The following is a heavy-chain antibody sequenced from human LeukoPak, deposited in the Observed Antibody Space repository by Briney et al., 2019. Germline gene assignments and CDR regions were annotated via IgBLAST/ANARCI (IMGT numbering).Heavy chain of an antibody. CDR1: GGSISSYY. D-gene: IGHD1-26*01. CDR3: ARVLVGANYYYYYMDV. V-gene: IGHV4-4*07. Sequence: SETLSLTCTVSGGSISSYYWSWIRQPAGKGLEWIGRIYTSGNTNYNPSLKSRVTISVDKSKNQFSLKVSSVTAADTATYYCARVLVGANYYYYYMDVWDKGTTVTVSS. CDR2: IYTSGNT. J-gene: IGHJ6*03.